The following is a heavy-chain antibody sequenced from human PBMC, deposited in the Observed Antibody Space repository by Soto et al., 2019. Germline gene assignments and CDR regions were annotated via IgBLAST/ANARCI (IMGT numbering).Heavy chain of an antibody. Sequence: QVQLVQSGAEVTRPGASVKVSCKASGYSFISHYIHWVRQAPGQGLEWMGFINPSGGSATLAQKFQGRVTMTRDTSTSTVYXELTILRSEDAAVYYCARDYLSSKLSLSYFDFWGQGTLVTVSS. V-gene: IGHV1-46*01. CDR1: GYSFISHY. J-gene: IGHJ4*02. CDR3: ARDYLSSKLSLSYFDF. CDR2: INPSGGSA. D-gene: IGHD2-2*01.